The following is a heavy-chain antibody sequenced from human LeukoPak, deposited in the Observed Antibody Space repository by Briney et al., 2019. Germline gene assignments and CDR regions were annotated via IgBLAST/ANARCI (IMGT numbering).Heavy chain of an antibody. J-gene: IGHJ3*02. V-gene: IGHV3-74*01. CDR3: ASFRNTDI. Sequence: GGSLRLSCSASGLTFSTYWMHWVRQAPGKGLVWVSRIDPDGNTVYADSVRGRFTVSRDNAKNTMYLQMNSLRVEDMALYYCASFRNTDIWGQGTTVTVSP. CDR1: GLTFSTYW. CDR2: IDPDGNT. D-gene: IGHD2/OR15-2a*01.